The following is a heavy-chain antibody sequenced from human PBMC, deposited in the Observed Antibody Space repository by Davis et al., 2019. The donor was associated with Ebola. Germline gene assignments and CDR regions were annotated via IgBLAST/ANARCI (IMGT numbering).Heavy chain of an antibody. J-gene: IGHJ6*03. CDR3: ARQVYVPAAIGRLYYYYYMDV. D-gene: IGHD2-2*02. CDR1: GGSISSYY. Sequence: PSETLSLTCTVSGGSISSYYWSWIRQPPGKGLEWIGYIYYSGSTNYNPSLKSRVTISVDTSKNQFSLKLSSVTAADTAVYYCARQVYVPAAIGRLYYYYYMDVWGKGTTVTVSS. CDR2: IYYSGST. V-gene: IGHV4-59*01.